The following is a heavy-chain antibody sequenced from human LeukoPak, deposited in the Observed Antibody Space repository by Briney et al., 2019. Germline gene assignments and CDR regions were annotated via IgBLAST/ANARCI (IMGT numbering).Heavy chain of an antibody. J-gene: IGHJ5*02. CDR3: AGSNWNDGLWFDP. Sequence: PSETLSLTCTVSGGSISSYYWSWIRQPPGKGLEWIGYIYYSGSTNYNPSLKSRVTISVDTSKNQFSLKLSSVTAADTAVYYCAGSNWNDGLWFDPWGQGTLVTVSS. D-gene: IGHD1-20*01. CDR2: IYYSGST. CDR1: GGSISSYY. V-gene: IGHV4-59*01.